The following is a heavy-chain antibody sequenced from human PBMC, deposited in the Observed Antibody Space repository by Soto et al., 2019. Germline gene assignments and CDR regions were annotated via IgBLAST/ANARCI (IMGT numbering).Heavy chain of an antibody. J-gene: IGHJ6*02. V-gene: IGHV3-30*18. CDR3: AKDIDSSRYYYYYYGMDV. CDR1: GFTFSSYG. D-gene: IGHD3-22*01. CDR2: ISYDGSNK. Sequence: QVQLVESGGGVVQPGRSLRLSCAASGFTFSSYGMHWVRQAPGKGLEWVAVISYDGSNKYYADSVKGRFTISRDNSKNTXXLQMNSGRAEDTAVYYCAKDIDSSRYYYYYYGMDVWGQGTTVTVSS.